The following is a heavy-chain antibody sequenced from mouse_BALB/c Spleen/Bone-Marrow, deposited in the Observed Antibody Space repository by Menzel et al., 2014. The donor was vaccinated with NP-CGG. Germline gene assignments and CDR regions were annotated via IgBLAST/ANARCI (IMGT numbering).Heavy chain of an antibody. Sequence: VKLVESGAELVRPGSSVKISCKASGYAFSSYWMNWVKQRPGQGLEWIGQIYPGDGDTSYNGKFKGKATLTADKSSSTAYMQLSSLTSEDSAVYFCARRVYGNYWYFDVWGAGTTVTVSS. J-gene: IGHJ1*01. CDR2: IYPGDGDT. D-gene: IGHD2-1*01. CDR1: GYAFSSYW. V-gene: IGHV1-80*01. CDR3: ARRVYGNYWYFDV.